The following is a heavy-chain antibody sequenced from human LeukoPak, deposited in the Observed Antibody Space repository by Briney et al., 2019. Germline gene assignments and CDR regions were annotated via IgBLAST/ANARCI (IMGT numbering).Heavy chain of an antibody. CDR3: SRDYDILTGYPYYFDY. D-gene: IGHD3-9*01. J-gene: IGHJ4*02. CDR1: GYTFTSYG. Sequence: GASVKVSCKASGYTFTSYGISWVRQAPGQGLEWVGWISAYNGNTNYAQKLQGRVTMTTDTSTSTAYMELRGLRSDDTAVYYCSRDYDILTGYPYYFDYWGQGTLVTVSS. V-gene: IGHV1-18*01. CDR2: ISAYNGNT.